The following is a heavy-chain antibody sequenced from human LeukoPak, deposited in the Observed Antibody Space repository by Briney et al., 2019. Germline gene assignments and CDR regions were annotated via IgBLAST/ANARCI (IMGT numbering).Heavy chain of an antibody. J-gene: IGHJ4*02. D-gene: IGHD2-8*01. V-gene: IGHV4-38-2*02. CDR3: ARDWGYCINGVCYAFDY. Sequence: SETLSLTCTVSGYSISSGYYWGWIRQAPGKGLEWIGSIYHSGTIKYNPSLKSRVTISIDTSKNKFSLKPSSVTAADTAVYYCARDWGYCINGVCYAFDYWGQGTLVTVSS. CDR1: GYSISSGYY. CDR2: IYHSGTI.